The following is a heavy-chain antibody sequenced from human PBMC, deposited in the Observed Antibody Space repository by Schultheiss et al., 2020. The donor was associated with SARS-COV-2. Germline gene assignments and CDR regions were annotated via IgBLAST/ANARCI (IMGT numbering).Heavy chain of an antibody. J-gene: IGHJ6*03. D-gene: IGHD4-11*01. CDR3: ARDSIVVESPAHYSNYEEQYYYMDV. V-gene: IGHV3-21*01. CDR2: ISSSSDYI. CDR1: GFTFSKYS. Sequence: GESLKISCAASGFTFSKYSMNWVRQAPGKGLEWVSFISSSSDYIYYADSLKGLFTISRDNAKNSLYLQVHSLRAEDTAVYYCARDSIVVESPAHYSNYEEQYYYMDVWGKGTTVTVSS.